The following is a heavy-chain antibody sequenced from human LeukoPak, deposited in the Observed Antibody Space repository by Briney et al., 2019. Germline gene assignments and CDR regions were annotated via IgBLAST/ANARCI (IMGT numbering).Heavy chain of an antibody. CDR2: IKNRANSYST. CDR3: TTYGSGRKFDY. D-gene: IGHD3-10*01. V-gene: IGHV3-72*01. CDR1: GFTFTDPY. J-gene: IGHJ4*02. Sequence: GGSLRLSCVASGFTFTDPYMDWVRQAPGKGLEWVGRIKNRANSYSTEYAASVKGRFTISRDDSKNSLSLQMNSLKSEDTAVYYCTTYGSGRKFDYWGQGILVTVSS.